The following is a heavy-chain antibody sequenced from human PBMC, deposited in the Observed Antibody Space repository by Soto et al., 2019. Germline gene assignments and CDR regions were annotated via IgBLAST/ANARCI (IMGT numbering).Heavy chain of an antibody. Sequence: QVQLVQSGAEVKKPGASVKVSCKASGYTFTSYAMHWVRQAPGQRLEWMGWINAGNGNTKYSQKFQGRVTITRDTSASTAYMERRSLRSENTAVYYCARDPSKVRSGVYYYYYYGMDVWGQGTTVTVSS. J-gene: IGHJ6*02. D-gene: IGHD3-10*01. V-gene: IGHV1-3*01. CDR3: ARDPSKVRSGVYYYYYYGMDV. CDR1: GYTFTSYA. CDR2: INAGNGNT.